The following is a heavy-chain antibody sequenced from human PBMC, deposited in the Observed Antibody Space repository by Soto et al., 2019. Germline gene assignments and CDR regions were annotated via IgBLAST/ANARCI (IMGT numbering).Heavy chain of an antibody. CDR3: GRVFRGWYLDP. CDR2: INPNSGGT. J-gene: IGHJ5*02. Sequence: ASVKVSCKASGYTISGDFMHRVRQAPGQGLEWMGWINPNSGGTNYAQKFQGRVTMTRDTSISTAYMELSRLSSDDTAVYYCGRVFRGWYLDPWGQGTLVTVSS. V-gene: IGHV1-2*02. D-gene: IGHD6-19*01. CDR1: GYTISGDF.